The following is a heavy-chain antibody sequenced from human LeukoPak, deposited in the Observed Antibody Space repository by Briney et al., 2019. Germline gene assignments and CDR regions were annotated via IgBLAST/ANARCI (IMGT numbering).Heavy chain of an antibody. CDR2: IYYSGST. CDR1: GSSISSSSYY. CDR3: ARDSCGGDCYSELGFDY. Sequence: PSETLSLTCTVSGSSISSSSYYWGWIRQPPGKGLEWIGSIYYSGSTYYNPSLKSRVTISVDTSKNQFSLKLSSVTAADTAVYYCARDSCGGDCYSELGFDYWGQGTLVTVSS. J-gene: IGHJ4*02. D-gene: IGHD2-21*02. V-gene: IGHV4-39*07.